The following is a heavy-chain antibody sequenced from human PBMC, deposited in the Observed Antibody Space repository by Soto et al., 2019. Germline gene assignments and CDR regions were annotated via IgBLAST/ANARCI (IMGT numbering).Heavy chain of an antibody. CDR1: AARVPKNSAN. CDR3: ARGSFRGVNWYSDL. J-gene: IGHJ2*01. Sequence: SQQLSRNCVSSAARVPKNSANCDWIRLPPERDLEWLGRTYYRSKWYNDYAVSVKCRITINPDTSNNQLSLRLNSVSPEDTAVYYCARGSFRGVNWYSDLWGRVPLV. CDR2: TYYRSKWYN. V-gene: IGHV6-1*01. D-gene: IGHD3-16*01.